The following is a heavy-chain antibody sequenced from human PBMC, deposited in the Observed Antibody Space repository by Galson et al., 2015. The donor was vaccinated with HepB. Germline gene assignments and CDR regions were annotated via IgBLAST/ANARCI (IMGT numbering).Heavy chain of an antibody. J-gene: IGHJ4*02. V-gene: IGHV6-1*01. Sequence: CAISGDSVYGAWNWIRQSPSRGLEWLERTYYNSKWYNDYAESVKSRININADTSKNQLSLQLNSVTPDDTAVYYCARGWLRTFFDYWGQGTLVTVSS. CDR3: ARGWLRTFFDY. CDR1: GDSVYGA. CDR2: TYYNSKWYN. D-gene: IGHD5-12*01.